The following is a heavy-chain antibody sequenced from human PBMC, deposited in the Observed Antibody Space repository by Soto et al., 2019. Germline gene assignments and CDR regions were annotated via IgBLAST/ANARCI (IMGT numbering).Heavy chain of an antibody. CDR3: ARDTPRHDFWSGYSDS. D-gene: IGHD3-3*01. Sequence: GGSLRLSCEASGFSLTSHAMSWVRQAPGMGLEWVSAISRSGDSTYYGASVKGRFIVSRDNSKNIVYLQMKKLRVEDTAAYYCARDTPRHDFWSGYSDSWAQGTLVTVSS. CDR1: GFSLTSHA. V-gene: IGHV3-23*01. CDR2: ISRSGDST. J-gene: IGHJ4*02.